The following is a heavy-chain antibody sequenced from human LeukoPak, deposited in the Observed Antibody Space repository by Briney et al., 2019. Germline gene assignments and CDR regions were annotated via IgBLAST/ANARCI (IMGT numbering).Heavy chain of an antibody. J-gene: IGHJ6*03. CDR2: INPNSGGT. CDR1: GYTFTGYY. D-gene: IGHD3-10*01. CDR3: ARTYYYGSGTSFYYYMDV. V-gene: IGHV1-2*02. Sequence: ASVKVSCKASGYTFTGYYIHWVRQAPGQGLEWMGWINPNSGGTNYAQKFQGRVTMTRDTSISTAYMELSSLRSDDSAVYYCARTYYYGSGTSFYYYMDVWGKGTTVTISS.